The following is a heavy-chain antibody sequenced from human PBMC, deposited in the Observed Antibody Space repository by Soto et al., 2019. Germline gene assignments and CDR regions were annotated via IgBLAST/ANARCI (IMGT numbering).Heavy chain of an antibody. CDR2: INAGNGNT. Sequence: QVQLVQSGAEEKKPGASVKVSCKASGYTFTSYAMHWVRQAPGQRLEWMGWINAGNGNTKYSQKFQGRVTITRDTSASTAYMELSSLRYEDTAVYYCARDDSGRPYYYYYGMDVWGQGTTVTVSS. CDR1: GYTFTSYA. CDR3: ARDDSGRPYYYYYGMDV. V-gene: IGHV1-3*05. D-gene: IGHD1-26*01. J-gene: IGHJ6*02.